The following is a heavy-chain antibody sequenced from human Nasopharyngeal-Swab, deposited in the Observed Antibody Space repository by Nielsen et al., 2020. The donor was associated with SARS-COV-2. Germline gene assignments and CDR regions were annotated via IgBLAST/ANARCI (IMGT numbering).Heavy chain of an antibody. D-gene: IGHD5-18*01. CDR1: GYTFTSYG. CDR3: ARGGGYSYGYISEYGYYYGMDV. J-gene: IGHJ6*02. V-gene: IGHV7-4-1*02. CDR2: INTNTGNP. Sequence: ASVKVSCKASGYTFTSYGISWVRQAPGQGLEWMGWINTNTGNPTYAQGFTGRFVFSLDTSVSTAYLQISSLKAEDTAVYYCARGGGYSYGYISEYGYYYGMDVWGQGTTVTVSS.